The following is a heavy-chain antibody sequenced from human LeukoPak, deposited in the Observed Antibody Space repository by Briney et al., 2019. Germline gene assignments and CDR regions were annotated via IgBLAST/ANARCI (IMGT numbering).Heavy chain of an antibody. CDR2: IKQDGSDK. CDR1: GFTFNNYW. Sequence: PGGSLRPSCAASGFTFNNYWMTWVRQAPGKGLEWVANIKQDGSDKYYGDSVKGRFTISRDNAKNSLYLQMNSLRAEDTAVYYCARGVCSSTSCYEDHWGQGTLVTVSS. J-gene: IGHJ4*02. CDR3: ARGVCSSTSCYEDH. D-gene: IGHD2-2*01. V-gene: IGHV3-7*05.